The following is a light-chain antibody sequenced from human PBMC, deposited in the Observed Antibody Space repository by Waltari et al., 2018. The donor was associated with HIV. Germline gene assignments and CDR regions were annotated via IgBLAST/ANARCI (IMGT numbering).Light chain of an antibody. J-gene: IGLJ3*02. V-gene: IGLV1-47*01. CDR1: GSNIGTHS. Sequence: QSVVTQPPSASGTPAQRVTISCSGRGSNIGTHSVNWYQHFPGTAPKLLISMNDQRPSGVPVLFPCAQSGTSASLAISGIQYDEWAGYYCAVWDDSLGGGVFGGGTKLTVL. CDR2: MND. CDR3: AVWDDSLGGGV.